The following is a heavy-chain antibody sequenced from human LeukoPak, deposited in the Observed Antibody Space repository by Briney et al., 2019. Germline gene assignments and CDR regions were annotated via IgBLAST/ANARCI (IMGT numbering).Heavy chain of an antibody. D-gene: IGHD6-19*01. V-gene: IGHV4-59*01. CDR2: IYYSGST. J-gene: IGHJ5*02. CDR3: ARNGYSSGWYLDWFDP. CDR1: GGSISSYY. Sequence: SETLSLTCTVSGGSISSYYWSWIRQPPGKGLEWIGYIYYSGSTNYNPSLKSRVTISVDTSKNQFSLKLSSVTAADTAVYYCARNGYSSGWYLDWFDPWGQGTLVTVSS.